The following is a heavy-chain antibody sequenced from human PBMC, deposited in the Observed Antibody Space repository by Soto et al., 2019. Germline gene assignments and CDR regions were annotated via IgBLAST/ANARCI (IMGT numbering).Heavy chain of an antibody. CDR2: ISGSGGST. J-gene: IGHJ6*02. V-gene: IGHV3-23*01. D-gene: IGHD6-6*01. CDR1: GFTFSSYV. Sequence: EVQLLESGGGLVQPGGSLRLSCAASGFTFSSYVMSWVRQAPGKGLEWVSAISGSGGSTYYADSVKGRFTISRDNSKNTLYLQMNSLRAEDTAVYYCATIEYSSSSYYYGMDVWGQGTTVTVSS. CDR3: ATIEYSSSSYYYGMDV.